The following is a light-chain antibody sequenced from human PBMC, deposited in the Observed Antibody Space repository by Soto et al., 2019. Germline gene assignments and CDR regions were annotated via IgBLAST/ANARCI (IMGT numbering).Light chain of an antibody. J-gene: IGLJ3*02. CDR3: AAWDDSLSGRV. V-gene: IGLV1-47*01. CDR1: SSNIGSNY. Sequence: QSVLTQPPSASGTPGQRVTISCSGSSSNIGSNYVYWYQQLPGTAPKLLNYRNNQRPSGFPDRFSGSKSGTSDSLAISGLRSEDEADYYCAAWDDSLSGRVFGGGTKLTVL. CDR2: RNN.